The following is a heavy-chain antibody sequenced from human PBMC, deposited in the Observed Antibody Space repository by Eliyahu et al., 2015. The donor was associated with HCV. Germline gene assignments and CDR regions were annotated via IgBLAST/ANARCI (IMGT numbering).Heavy chain of an antibody. V-gene: IGHV1-3*01. CDR2: IVAGNGNT. CDR3: ARPNENFGYPFFDY. Sequence: QVQLVQSGAEVRKPGASVKVSCKASGYXFDRYSMDWVRQAPGQRLEWMGGIVAGNGNTKXSQKFQGRVTITRDTSASTAYMELSSLRYEDTAVYYCARPNENFGYPFFDYWGQGTLVTVSS. CDR1: GYXFDRYS. D-gene: IGHD5-18*01. J-gene: IGHJ4*02.